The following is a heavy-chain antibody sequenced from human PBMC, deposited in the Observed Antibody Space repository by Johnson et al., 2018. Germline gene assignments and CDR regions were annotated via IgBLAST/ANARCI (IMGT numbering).Heavy chain of an antibody. Sequence: VQLLESGGGLVQPGGSLRLSCAASGFTFSSYGMNWVRQAPGKGLEWVSYISSSSSTIYYADSVKGRFTISRDNAKKSLYLQMNSLRADDTAVYYCACLLPAAVLDFWGKGTTVTVSS. V-gene: IGHV3-48*01. CDR2: ISSSSSTI. CDR3: ACLLPAAVLDF. D-gene: IGHD1-26*01. CDR1: GFTFSSYG. J-gene: IGHJ6*04.